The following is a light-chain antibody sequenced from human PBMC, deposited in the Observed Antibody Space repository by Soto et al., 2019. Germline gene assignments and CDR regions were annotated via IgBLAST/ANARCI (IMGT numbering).Light chain of an antibody. Sequence: AIQMTQSPSSLSASVGDRVTITCRASQGIRHYLGWYQQKPGKAPKLLIYAASSVQSGVPSRFSGSGSGTDFTLTISSLQPEDFATYYCLQDYNCPLTFGGGTKVEIK. J-gene: IGKJ4*01. CDR2: AAS. CDR3: LQDYNCPLT. V-gene: IGKV1-6*01. CDR1: QGIRHY.